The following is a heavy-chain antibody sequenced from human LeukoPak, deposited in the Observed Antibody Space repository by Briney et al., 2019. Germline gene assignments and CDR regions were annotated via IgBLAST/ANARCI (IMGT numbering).Heavy chain of an antibody. V-gene: IGHV3-7*01. CDR3: ARDQGSSSSDY. Sequence: GGSLRLSCAASGFTFSDFGMNWVRQAPGKGLEWVAFIKGDETEKHYVDSLKGRFTISRDNAENSLSLQMNSLTVEDTAVYYCARDQGSSSSDYWGQGTLVTVSS. J-gene: IGHJ4*02. CDR1: GFTFSDFG. D-gene: IGHD6-6*01. CDR2: IKGDETEK.